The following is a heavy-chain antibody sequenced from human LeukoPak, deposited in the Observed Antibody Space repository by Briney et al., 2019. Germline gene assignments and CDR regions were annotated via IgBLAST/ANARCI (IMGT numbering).Heavy chain of an antibody. D-gene: IGHD3-22*01. Sequence: PGGSLRLSCAASGCTFSSYEMNWVCQAPPKGLEWVSYISSSANTIYYADSVKGRFTISRDNAKNSLYLQINSLRAEDTAVYYCARAKLYYYDSSGYYSGFDYWGQGTLVTVSS. V-gene: IGHV3-48*03. CDR2: ISSSANTI. CDR3: ARAKLYYYDSSGYYSGFDY. J-gene: IGHJ4*02. CDR1: GCTFSSYE.